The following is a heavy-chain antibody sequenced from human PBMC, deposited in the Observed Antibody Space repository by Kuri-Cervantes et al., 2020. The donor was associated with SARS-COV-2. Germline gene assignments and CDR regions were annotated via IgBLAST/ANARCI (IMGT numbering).Heavy chain of an antibody. V-gene: IGHV4-39*01. CDR1: GCSISSSSYY. Sequence: LRLSCTVSGCSISSSSYYWGWIRQPPGKGLEWIGSIYYSGSTYYNPSLKSRVTISVDTSKNQFSLKLSSVTAADTAVYYCARHPPRDLMPWVDWGQGTLVTVSS. CDR2: IYYSGST. D-gene: IGHD2-2*01. CDR3: ARHPPRDLMPWVD. J-gene: IGHJ4*02.